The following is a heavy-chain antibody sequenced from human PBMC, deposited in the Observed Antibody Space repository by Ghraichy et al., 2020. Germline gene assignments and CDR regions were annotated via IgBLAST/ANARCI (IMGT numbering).Heavy chain of an antibody. J-gene: IGHJ3*01. Sequence: GGSLRLSCAASGFTFSSYGMHWVRQTPGKGLEWVSWIRIDGNDKYYADSVKGRFTISRDNSKNTLYLQMNSLTFEDTAVYYCAKDRSRELRSNDAFDLWGQGTMVTVSS. V-gene: IGHV3-30*02. CDR3: AKDRSRELRSNDAFDL. D-gene: IGHD1-26*01. CDR1: GFTFSSYG. CDR2: IRIDGNDK.